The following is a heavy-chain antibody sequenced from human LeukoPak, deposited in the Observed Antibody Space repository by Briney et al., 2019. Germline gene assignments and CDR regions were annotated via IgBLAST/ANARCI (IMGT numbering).Heavy chain of an antibody. J-gene: IGHJ4*02. CDR3: ATPPRYYYDSSGYYYY. D-gene: IGHD3-22*01. Sequence: AAAVKVSCKASGGTFTSYAISWVRQAPGQGLEWMGRTVPILGIANYAQKFQGRVTITADKSTSTAYIELSSLRSEDTAVYYGATPPRYYYDSSGYYYYWGQGTLVTVSS. CDR1: GGTFTSYA. V-gene: IGHV1-69*04. CDR2: TVPILGIA.